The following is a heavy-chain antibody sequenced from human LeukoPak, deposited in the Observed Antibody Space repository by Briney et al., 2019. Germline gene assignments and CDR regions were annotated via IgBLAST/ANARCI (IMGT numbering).Heavy chain of an antibody. CDR3: ARILQLVPPGWFDP. CDR2: IYHSGST. D-gene: IGHD6-13*01. Sequence: SETLSLTCTVSGYSISSGYYWGWIRQPPGKGLEWIGSIYHSGSTNYNPSLKSRVTISVDTSKNQFSLKLSSVTAADTAVYYCARILQLVPPGWFDPWGQGTLVTVSS. CDR1: GYSISSGYY. J-gene: IGHJ5*02. V-gene: IGHV4-38-2*02.